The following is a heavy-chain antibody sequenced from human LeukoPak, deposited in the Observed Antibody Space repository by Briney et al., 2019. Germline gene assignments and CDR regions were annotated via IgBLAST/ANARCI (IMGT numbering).Heavy chain of an antibody. D-gene: IGHD3-10*01. CDR2: VYYTGGT. CDR3: ARAGGLPRDDAFDL. CDR1: GGSLSTYY. V-gene: IGHV4-59*01. Sequence: SETLSLTCTVSGGSLSTYYWSWIRQPPGKGLERIGYVYYTGGTEYNPSLKSRVTISVDTSRNQFSLNLKSVTAADTAVYYCARAGGLPRDDAFDLWGQGTMVTVSS. J-gene: IGHJ3*01.